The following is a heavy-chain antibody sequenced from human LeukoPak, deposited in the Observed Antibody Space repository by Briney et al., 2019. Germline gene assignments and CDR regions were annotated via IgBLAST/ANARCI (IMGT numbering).Heavy chain of an antibody. CDR2: IYPGDSDT. V-gene: IGHV5-51*01. CDR1: GYSFTSYW. Sequence: KHGESLKISCKGSGYSFTSYWIGWVRQMPGKGLEWMGIIYPGDSDTRYSPSFQGQVTISADKSISTAYLQWSSLKASDTAMYYCARTTYYDFWSGYFWRGEGYFDYWGQGTLVTVSS. J-gene: IGHJ4*02. CDR3: ARTTYYDFWSGYFWRGEGYFDY. D-gene: IGHD3-3*01.